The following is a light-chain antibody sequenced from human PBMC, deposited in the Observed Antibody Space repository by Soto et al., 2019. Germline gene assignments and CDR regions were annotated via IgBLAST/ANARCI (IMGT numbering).Light chain of an antibody. V-gene: IGKV1-9*01. CDR3: TKVHSHNRN. CDR2: EES. CDR1: QAITNN. J-gene: IGKJ4*01. Sequence: VDFTQSPSSLSSCVGDRVTITCLSSQAITNNLAWYQQKPGNPPKLLIYEESTLHSGVPSRFSGRQVGTQLIITIDSMQPEGFETYYRTKVHSHNRNFGGGTKADIK.